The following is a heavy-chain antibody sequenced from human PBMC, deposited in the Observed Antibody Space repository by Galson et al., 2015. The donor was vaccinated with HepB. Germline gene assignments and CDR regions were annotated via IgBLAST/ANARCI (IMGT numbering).Heavy chain of an antibody. V-gene: IGHV3-21*01. J-gene: IGHJ4*02. D-gene: IGHD3-22*01. Sequence: SLRLSCAASGFGFSSYSMNWVRQAPGKGLEWVSAISSSSIYIYQADSVKGRFTTSRDNAKNSLYLQMNSLRAEDTAVYYCARGKYDSGTDYYFDYWGQGTLV. CDR2: ISSSSIYI. CDR3: ARGKYDSGTDYYFDY. CDR1: GFGFSSYS.